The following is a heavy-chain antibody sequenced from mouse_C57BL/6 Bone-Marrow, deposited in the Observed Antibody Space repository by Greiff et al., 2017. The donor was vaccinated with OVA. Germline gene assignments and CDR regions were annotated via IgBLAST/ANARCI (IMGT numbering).Heavy chain of an antibody. Sequence: EVQLQESGEGLVKPGGSLKLSCAASGFTFSSYAMSWVRQTPEKRLEWVAYISSGGDYTYYADTVKGRFTISRDNARNTLYLQMSSLKSEDTAMYYCTRDYYSNPWFAYWGQGTLVTVSA. D-gene: IGHD2-5*01. CDR2: ISSGGDYT. CDR1: GFTFSSYA. CDR3: TRDYYSNPWFAY. J-gene: IGHJ3*01. V-gene: IGHV5-9-1*02.